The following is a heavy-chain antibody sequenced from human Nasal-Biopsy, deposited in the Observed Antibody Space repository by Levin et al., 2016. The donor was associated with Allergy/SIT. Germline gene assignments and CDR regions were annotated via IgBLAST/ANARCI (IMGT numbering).Heavy chain of an antibody. CDR1: GFTFNLYI. CDR2: ISSTKYRS. CDR3: VRDHEEDYDSGGETAFDY. D-gene: IGHD3-22*01. V-gene: IGHV3-21*06. Sequence: GGSLRLSCAVSGFTFNLYIMHWVRQAPGKGLEWVASISSTKYRSYYADSVKGRCTISRDNAESALYLEMNNLRAEDSAVYYCVRDHEEDYDSGGETAFDYWGQGTLVTVSS. J-gene: IGHJ4*02.